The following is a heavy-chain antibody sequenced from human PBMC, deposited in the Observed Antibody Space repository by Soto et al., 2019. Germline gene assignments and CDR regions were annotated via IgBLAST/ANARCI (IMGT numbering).Heavy chain of an antibody. J-gene: IGHJ6*02. CDR2: IILIFGTA. D-gene: IGHD3-3*01. CDR1: GGTFSSYA. V-gene: IGHV1-69*01. CDR3: ARLFYDFWSGYYFGGMDV. Sequence: QVQLVQSGAEVKKPGSSVKVSCKASGGTFSSYAISWVRQAPGQGLEWMGGIILIFGTANYAQKFQGRVTITADESTSTAYMELSSLRSEDTAVYYCARLFYDFWSGYYFGGMDVWGQGTTVTVSS.